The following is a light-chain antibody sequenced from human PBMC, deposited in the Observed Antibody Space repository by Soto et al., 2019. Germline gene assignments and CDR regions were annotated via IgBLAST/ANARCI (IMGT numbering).Light chain of an antibody. V-gene: IGLV1-47*01. CDR3: AAWDDSLGGGV. CDR2: RNN. CDR1: TSNIGSNY. Sequence: QSVLTQPPSASGTPGQRVTISCSGSTSNIGSNYVYWFQQLPGTAPKLLIYRNNQRPSGVPDRFSGSKSGTSASASLAISGLRVEDEGDYYCAAWDDSLGGGVFGGGTKLTVL. J-gene: IGLJ3*02.